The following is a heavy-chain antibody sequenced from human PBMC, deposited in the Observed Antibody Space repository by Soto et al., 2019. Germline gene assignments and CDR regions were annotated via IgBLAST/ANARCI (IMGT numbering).Heavy chain of an antibody. Sequence: QVQLVESGGGVVQPGRSLRLSCAASGFTFSSYGMHWVRQAPGKGLEWVAVIWYDGSNKYYADSVKGRFTISRDNSKNTLYLQMNSLRAEDTAVYYCARQPGSNDMDVWGQGTTVTVSS. CDR2: IWYDGSNK. CDR3: ARQPGSNDMDV. CDR1: GFTFSSYG. J-gene: IGHJ6*02. D-gene: IGHD2-2*01. V-gene: IGHV3-33*01.